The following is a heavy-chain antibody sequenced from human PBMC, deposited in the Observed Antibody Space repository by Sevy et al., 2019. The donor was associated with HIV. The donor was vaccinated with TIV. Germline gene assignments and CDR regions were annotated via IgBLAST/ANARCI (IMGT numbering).Heavy chain of an antibody. J-gene: IGHJ4*02. CDR1: GYTFTSYG. Sequence: ASVKVSCKASGYTFTSYGISWVRQAPGQGLEWMGWISAYNGNTNYAQKLQGRVTMTTDTSTSTAYMELRSLRSDDKAVYYCARDRRKYCSSTSCFLVFGYWGQGTLVTVSS. V-gene: IGHV1-18*01. D-gene: IGHD2-2*01. CDR3: ARDRRKYCSSTSCFLVFGY. CDR2: ISAYNGNT.